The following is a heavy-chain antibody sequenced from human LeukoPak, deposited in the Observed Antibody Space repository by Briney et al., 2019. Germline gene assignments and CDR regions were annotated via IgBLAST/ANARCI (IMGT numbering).Heavy chain of an antibody. V-gene: IGHV3-30*02. Sequence: GGSLRLSCAASGFTFSSYGMHWVRQAPGKGLEWVAFIRYDGSNKYYADSVKGRFTISRDNSKNTLYLQMNSLRDEDTAVHYCAKGLERESRLDSWGQGTLVTVSS. D-gene: IGHD1-1*01. CDR2: IRYDGSNK. J-gene: IGHJ4*02. CDR3: AKGLERESRLDS. CDR1: GFTFSSYG.